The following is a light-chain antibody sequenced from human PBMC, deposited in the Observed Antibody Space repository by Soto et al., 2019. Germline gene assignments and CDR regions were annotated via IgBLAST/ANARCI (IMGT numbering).Light chain of an antibody. CDR3: QQYNSSPLT. CDR1: QSISDW. V-gene: IGKV1-5*01. J-gene: IGKJ4*01. Sequence: DIQMTQSPSTLSASVGDRVTITCRANQSISDWLAWYQQKPGKAPNLLIYDASNLESGVPSRFSGSGSGTEFTLTISSLQPDDFATYYCQQYNSSPLTFGGGTNMEIK. CDR2: DAS.